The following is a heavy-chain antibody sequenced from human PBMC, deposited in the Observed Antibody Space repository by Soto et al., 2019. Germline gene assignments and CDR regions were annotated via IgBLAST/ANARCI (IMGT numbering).Heavy chain of an antibody. CDR1: GGSISSGGYY. CDR3: AREWAAMVTPLDYYYYYGMDV. CDR2: LYYSGST. Sequence: QVQLQESGPGLVTPSQTLSLTCTVSGGSISSGGYYWSWIRQHPGKCLECIGYLYYSGSTYYNPSLKSRVTVSVDTSKNQFSLKLSSVTAADTAVYYCAREWAAMVTPLDYYYYYGMDVWGQGTTVTVSS. V-gene: IGHV4-31*03. J-gene: IGHJ6*02. D-gene: IGHD5-18*01.